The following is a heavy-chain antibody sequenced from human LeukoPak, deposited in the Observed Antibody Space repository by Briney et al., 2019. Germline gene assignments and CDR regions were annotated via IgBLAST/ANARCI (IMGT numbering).Heavy chain of an antibody. CDR3: ARLGDGDNLRYFDY. Sequence: ASETLSLTCTVSGDSISGNYWTWIRQPPGKGLEWIGYIYYSGSTNYNASLKSRVTISVDTSKNQSSLKLSSVTAADTAVYYCARLGDGDNLRYFDYWGQGTLVTVSS. CDR2: IYYSGST. J-gene: IGHJ4*02. D-gene: IGHD5-24*01. CDR1: GDSISGNY. V-gene: IGHV4-59*08.